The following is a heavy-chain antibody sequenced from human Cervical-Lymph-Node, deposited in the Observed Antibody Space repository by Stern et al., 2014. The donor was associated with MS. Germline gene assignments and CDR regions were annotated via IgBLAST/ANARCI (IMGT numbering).Heavy chain of an antibody. CDR2: IYTTGNT. D-gene: IGHD5-24*01. CDR3: ARALARWLENDYYSYYGMDV. Sequence: QVQLQESGPGLVKPSQTLSLTCSVSGGSMRSGTYFWSWMRQPAGKELEWIGHIYTTGNTNYNPSLKSRVSISRDKPKSLFSLKLTSGTAADTAVYYCARALARWLENDYYSYYGMDVWGPGTTVTVSS. V-gene: IGHV4-61*02. CDR1: GGSMRSGTYF. J-gene: IGHJ6*02.